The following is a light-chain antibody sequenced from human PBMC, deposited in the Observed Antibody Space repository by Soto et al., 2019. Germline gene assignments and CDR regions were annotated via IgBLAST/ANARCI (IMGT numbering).Light chain of an antibody. V-gene: IGKV3D-15*01. J-gene: IGKJ3*01. CDR3: QQLSKWPLS. CDR2: SAS. CDR1: QSLSNK. Sequence: EIVMTQSPVTLSVSPGERATLSCWASQSLSNKLAWYQQKPGQAPRLLIYSASTRATGTPARFSGSVSGTEFTLTISGRQSEDFAVYDCQQLSKWPLSFGPGTKVDFK.